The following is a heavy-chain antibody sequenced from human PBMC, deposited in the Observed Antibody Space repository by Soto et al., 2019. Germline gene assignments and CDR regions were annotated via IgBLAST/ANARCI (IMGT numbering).Heavy chain of an antibody. D-gene: IGHD3-22*01. CDR3: ASGTEYRPESYDL. CDR1: GYTFTGYD. Sequence: ASVKVSCKASGYTFTGYDMHWVRQAPGQGLEWMGWINPNSGATNYAQKFQGRVTMTTDTSISTAYMELSRLRSEDTGVYYCASGTEYRPESYDLWGQGTLVTVSS. CDR2: INPNSGAT. J-gene: IGHJ4*02. V-gene: IGHV1-2*02.